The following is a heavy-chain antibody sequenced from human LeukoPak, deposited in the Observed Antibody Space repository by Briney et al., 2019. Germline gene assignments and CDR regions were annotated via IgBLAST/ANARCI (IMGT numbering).Heavy chain of an antibody. Sequence: GGSLRLSCAASGFTFSSYAISWVRQAPGKGLEWVSVISGSGGSTYYADSVKGRFTISRDNSENILYLQMNSLRAEDTALYYCARAGAMYYFDFWGQGTLVTVSS. CDR3: ARAGAMYYFDF. D-gene: IGHD2-2*01. CDR1: GFTFSSYA. J-gene: IGHJ4*02. CDR2: ISGSGGST. V-gene: IGHV3-23*01.